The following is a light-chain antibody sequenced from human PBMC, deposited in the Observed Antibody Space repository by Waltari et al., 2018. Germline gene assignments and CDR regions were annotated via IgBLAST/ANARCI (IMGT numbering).Light chain of an antibody. CDR2: YVS. CDR3: SSLTNISTVI. V-gene: IGLV2-14*01. CDR1: KNDLGYYNF. J-gene: IGLJ2*01. Sequence: QSALTQPASVSGSPGQSITISCTGTKNDLGYYNFVSWYQLRPGKAPKVMIFYVSERPSGVSNRFSGSKSGYTAYLTISGLQPEDEADYYCSSLTNISTVIFGGGTQLTVL.